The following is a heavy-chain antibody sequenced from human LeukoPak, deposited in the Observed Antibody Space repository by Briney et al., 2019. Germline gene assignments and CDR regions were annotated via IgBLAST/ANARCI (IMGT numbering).Heavy chain of an antibody. CDR1: GYTFTSYG. J-gene: IGHJ4*02. CDR3: ARVGRDRHGDYIDY. Sequence: GASVKVSCKASGYTFTSYGINWVRQATGQGLAWMGWMNPNSGNTVYAQKFQGRVTMTRNTSISTAYMELSGLRSEDTAVYYCARVGRDRHGDYIDYSGQGTLVTVSS. D-gene: IGHD4-17*01. CDR2: MNPNSGNT. V-gene: IGHV1-8*02.